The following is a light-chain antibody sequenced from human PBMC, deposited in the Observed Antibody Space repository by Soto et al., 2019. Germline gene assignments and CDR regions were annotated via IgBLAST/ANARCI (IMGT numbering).Light chain of an antibody. V-gene: IGKV1-5*03. CDR1: QSISNW. CDR2: KAS. Sequence: DIQMTQSPSTLSAPLGDRVTITCRASQSISNWLAWYQQKPGKVPKLLIYKASTLESGVPSRFSGSASGTEFTLTISSLQPDDFATYYCQRYDSFRTFGQGTKVDIK. J-gene: IGKJ1*01. CDR3: QRYDSFRT.